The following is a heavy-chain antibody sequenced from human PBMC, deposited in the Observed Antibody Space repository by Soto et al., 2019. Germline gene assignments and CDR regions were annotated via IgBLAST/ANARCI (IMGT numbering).Heavy chain of an antibody. CDR2: ISAYSRNT. J-gene: IGHJ6*02. CDR3: AMGAMVRGVISDYYYHFALDV. D-gene: IGHD3-10*01. V-gene: IGHV1-18*01. CDR1: GHTFTNYG. Sequence: QIQVVQSGDEVKKPGASVKVSCKASGHTFTNYGFTWVRQAPGQGLEWMGWISAYSRNTNYAQHVQGRVTMTTDTTTSTGYMELRSLRSDDTAVYYCAMGAMVRGVISDYYYHFALDVWGQGTTVTVSS.